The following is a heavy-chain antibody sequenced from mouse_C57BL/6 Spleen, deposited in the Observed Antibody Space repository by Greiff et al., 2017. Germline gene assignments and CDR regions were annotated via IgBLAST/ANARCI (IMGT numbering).Heavy chain of an antibody. CDR2: IRNKANNHAT. J-gene: IGHJ2*01. Sequence: EVNVVESGGGLVQPGGSMKLSCAASGFTFSDAWMDWVRQSPEKGLEWVAEIRNKANNHATYYAESVKGRFTISRDDSKSSVYLQMNSLRAEDTGIYYCTRLARYYGSSQYYFDYWGQGTTLTVAS. V-gene: IGHV6-6*01. D-gene: IGHD1-1*01. CDR1: GFTFSDAW. CDR3: TRLARYYGSSQYYFDY.